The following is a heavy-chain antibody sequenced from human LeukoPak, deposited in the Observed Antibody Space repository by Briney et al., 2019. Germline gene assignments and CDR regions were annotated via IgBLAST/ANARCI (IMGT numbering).Heavy chain of an antibody. J-gene: IGHJ4*02. CDR3: ARRPMVIDY. V-gene: IGHV4-30-2*01. CDR1: GGSISSGGYS. Sequence: PSETLSLTCAVSGGSISSGGYSWSWIRQPPGKGLEWIGYIYHSGSTHYNPSLKSRVTISVDRSKNQFSLKLSSVTAADTAVYYCARRPMVIDYWGQGTLVTVSS. D-gene: IGHD3-10*01. CDR2: IYHSGST.